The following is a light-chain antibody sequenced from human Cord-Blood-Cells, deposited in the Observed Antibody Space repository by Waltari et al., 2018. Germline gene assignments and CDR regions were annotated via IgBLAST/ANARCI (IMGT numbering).Light chain of an antibody. V-gene: IGLV2-18*02. J-gene: IGLJ2*01. CDR3: SSYTSSSTLV. CDR1: SSYVGSYNR. Sequence: QSALTQPPSVSGSPGQSVTISCPGTSSYVGSYNRVSWYQQPPGTAPKLMIYEVSNRPSGVPDRFSGSKSGNTASLTISGLQAEDEADYYCSSYTSSSTLVFGGGTKLTVL. CDR2: EVS.